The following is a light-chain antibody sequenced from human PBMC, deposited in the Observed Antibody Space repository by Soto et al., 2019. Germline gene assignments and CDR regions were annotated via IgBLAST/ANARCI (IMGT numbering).Light chain of an antibody. V-gene: IGKV3-20*01. CDR3: QQYGSSPPLT. CDR1: QSVSSSY. CDR2: GAS. Sequence: EIVLTQSPGTLSLSPGERATLSCRARQSVSSSYLAWYQQKPGQAPRLLNYGASSRATGIPDRFSGSGSGTDFTLTISRLEPEDFAVYYCQQYGSSPPLTFGGGTKVEIK. J-gene: IGKJ4*01.